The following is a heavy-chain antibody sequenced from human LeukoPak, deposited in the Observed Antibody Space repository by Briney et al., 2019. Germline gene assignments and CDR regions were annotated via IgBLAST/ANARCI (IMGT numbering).Heavy chain of an antibody. Sequence: SETLSLTCTFSGGSISSYDWSWIRQPAGKGLEWIGRIYTSGSTNYNPSLNSRVTISVDTSKNQFSLKLSSVTAADTAVYYCARGGTVVTSGYYYYYYMDVWGKGTTVTVSS. CDR3: ARGGTVVTSGYYYYYYMDV. D-gene: IGHD3-22*01. J-gene: IGHJ6*03. CDR1: GGSISSYD. V-gene: IGHV4-4*07. CDR2: IYTSGST.